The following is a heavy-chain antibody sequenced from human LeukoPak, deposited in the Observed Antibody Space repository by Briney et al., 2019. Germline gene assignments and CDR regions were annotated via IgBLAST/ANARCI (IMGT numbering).Heavy chain of an antibody. J-gene: IGHJ4*02. CDR3: ATEVGDYYDSSGYYWYYFDY. CDR1: GGTFSSYA. CDR2: IIPILGIA. Sequence: SVKVSCKASGGTFSSYAISWVRQAPGQGLEWMGRIIPILGIANYAQKFQGRVTITADKSTSTAYMELSSLRSEDTAVYYCATEVGDYYDSSGYYWYYFDYWGQGTLITVSS. D-gene: IGHD3-22*01. V-gene: IGHV1-69*04.